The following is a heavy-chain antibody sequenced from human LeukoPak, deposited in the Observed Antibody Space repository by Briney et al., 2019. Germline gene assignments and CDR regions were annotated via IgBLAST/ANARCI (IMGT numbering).Heavy chain of an antibody. D-gene: IGHD6-13*01. V-gene: IGHV3-21*01. CDR2: ISSSSSYI. J-gene: IGHJ4*02. CDR1: GFTFSSYS. Sequence: GGSLRLSCAASGFTFSSYSMNWVRQAPGKGLEWVSSISSSSSYIYYADSVKGRFTISRDNAKNSLYLQMNSLRAEDTAVYYCAREDSIAAAGTFAYWGQGTLVTVSS. CDR3: AREDSIAAAGTFAY.